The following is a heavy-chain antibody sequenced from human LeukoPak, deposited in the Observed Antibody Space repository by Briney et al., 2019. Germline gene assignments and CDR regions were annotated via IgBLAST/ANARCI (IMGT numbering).Heavy chain of an antibody. V-gene: IGHV3-21*01. Sequence: PGGALRLSCAASGFTFSTNSMNWLRQAPGKGLEWVASISSSGTYIYYPESRKGRFTVSRDNAKNSVYLQMNSLRAEDTAVYYCARDVARDISCYTDWGQGTLVTDSS. J-gene: IGHJ4*02. CDR2: ISSSGTYI. CDR3: ARDVARDISCYTD. D-gene: IGHD2-2*02. CDR1: GFTFSTNS.